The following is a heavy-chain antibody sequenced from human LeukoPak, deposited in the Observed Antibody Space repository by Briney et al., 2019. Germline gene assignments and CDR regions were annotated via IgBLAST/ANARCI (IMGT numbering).Heavy chain of an antibody. CDR2: IRSKANSYAT. V-gene: IGHV3-73*01. J-gene: IGHJ4*02. Sequence: GGSLRLSCAASGFTFSGSAMHWVRQASGKGLEWVGRIRSKANSYATAYAASVKGRFTISRDDSKNTAYLQMNSLKTEDTAVYYCTVVGSSSWLHPNWGQGTLVTVSS. D-gene: IGHD6-13*01. CDR1: GFTFSGSA. CDR3: TVVGSSSWLHPN.